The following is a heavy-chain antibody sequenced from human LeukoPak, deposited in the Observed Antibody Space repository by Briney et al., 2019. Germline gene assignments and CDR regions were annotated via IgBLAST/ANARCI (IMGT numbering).Heavy chain of an antibody. Sequence: ASVKVSCKVSGYTLTELSMHWVRQAPGKGLGWMGGFDPEDGETTYAQKFQGRVTMTEDTSTDTAYMELSSLRSEDTAVYYCATGPGVDIVATISDWGQGTLVTVSS. D-gene: IGHD5-12*01. CDR2: FDPEDGET. J-gene: IGHJ4*02. CDR1: GYTLTELS. V-gene: IGHV1-24*01. CDR3: ATGPGVDIVATISD.